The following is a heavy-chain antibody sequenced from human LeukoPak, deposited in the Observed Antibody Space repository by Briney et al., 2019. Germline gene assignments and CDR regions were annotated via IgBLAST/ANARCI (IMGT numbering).Heavy chain of an antibody. CDR1: GYSISSGYY. J-gene: IGHJ6*04. Sequence: SETLSLTCAVSGYSISSGYYWGWIRQPPGKGLEWIGSIYHSGSTYYNPSLKSRVTISVDTSKNQFSLKLSSVTAADTAVYYCARGRVPAAIPYYYYGMDVWGKGITVTVSS. V-gene: IGHV4-38-2*01. D-gene: IGHD2-2*01. CDR2: IYHSGST. CDR3: ARGRVPAAIPYYYYGMDV.